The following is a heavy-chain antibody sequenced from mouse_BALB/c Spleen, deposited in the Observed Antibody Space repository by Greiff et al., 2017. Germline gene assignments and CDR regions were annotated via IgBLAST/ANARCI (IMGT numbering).Heavy chain of an antibody. D-gene: IGHD1-1*02. V-gene: IGHV3-2*02. Sequence: VQLQQSGPGLVKPSQSLSLTCTVTGYSITSDYAWNWIRQFPGNKLEWMGYISYSGSTSYNPSLKSRISITRDTSKNQFFLQLNSVTTEDTATYYCASRYDYDAMDYWGQGTSVTVSS. J-gene: IGHJ4*01. CDR2: ISYSGST. CDR1: GYSITSDYA. CDR3: ASRYDYDAMDY.